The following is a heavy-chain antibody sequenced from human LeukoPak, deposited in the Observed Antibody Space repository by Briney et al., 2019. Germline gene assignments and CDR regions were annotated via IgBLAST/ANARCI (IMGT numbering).Heavy chain of an antibody. V-gene: IGHV1-18*01. CDR1: GYTFTSYG. D-gene: IGHD3-22*01. CDR3: ARAPNDNYYDSSGYHY. CDR2: ISAYNGNT. Sequence: GASVKVSCKASGYTFTSYGISWVRQAPGQGLEWMGWISAYNGNTNYAQKLQGRVTMTTDTSTSTAYMELRSLRSDDTAVYYCARAPNDNYYDSSGYHYWGQGTLVTVSS. J-gene: IGHJ4*02.